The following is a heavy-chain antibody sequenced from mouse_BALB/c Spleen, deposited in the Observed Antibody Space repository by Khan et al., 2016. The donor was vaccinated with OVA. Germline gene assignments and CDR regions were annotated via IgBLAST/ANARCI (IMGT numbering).Heavy chain of an antibody. CDR1: GFSLTTYG. CDR2: IWSGGNT. Sequence: QVQLKQSGPGLVQPSQSLSITCTVSGFSLTTYGVHWVRQSPGKGLEWLGLIWSGGNTDYNAAFISRLSITKDNSKRQVFFKMNSLQADDTAMYYCARNSYMYDFTYWGQGTLVTVSA. D-gene: IGHD2-14*01. J-gene: IGHJ3*01. CDR3: ARNSYMYDFTY. V-gene: IGHV2-2*01.